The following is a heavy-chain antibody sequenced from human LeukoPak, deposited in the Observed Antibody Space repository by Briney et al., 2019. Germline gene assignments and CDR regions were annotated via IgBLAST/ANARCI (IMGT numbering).Heavy chain of an antibody. CDR2: IYNSGST. D-gene: IGHD3-22*01. CDR1: GGSLGHYY. V-gene: IGHV4-59*01. CDR3: ARYYFDIRDSRDYDAFDV. Sequence: SETLSLTCTVSGGSLGHYYWSWIRQPPGKGLEWVGYIYNSGSTSYNTSLKSRVTISVDTSENQFSLKLSSMTAADTAVYYCARYYFDIRDSRDYDAFDVWSQGTMVTVSS. J-gene: IGHJ3*01.